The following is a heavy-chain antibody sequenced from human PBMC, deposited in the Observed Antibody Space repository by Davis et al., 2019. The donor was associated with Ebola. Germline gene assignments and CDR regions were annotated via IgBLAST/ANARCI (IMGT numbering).Heavy chain of an antibody. J-gene: IGHJ5*02. D-gene: IGHD3-3*01. CDR1: GGSILSSSSY. CDR2: IYYSGIT. CDR3: ARQGWSGYSLRHWLDP. V-gene: IGHV4-39*01. Sequence: MPSETLSLTCTVSGGSILSSSSYWGWIRQPPPKGLEWIGSIYYSGITYYNPSLKSRVTISVDTSKNQFSLKLRSVTAADTAVYYCARQGWSGYSLRHWLDPWGRGTLVTVSS.